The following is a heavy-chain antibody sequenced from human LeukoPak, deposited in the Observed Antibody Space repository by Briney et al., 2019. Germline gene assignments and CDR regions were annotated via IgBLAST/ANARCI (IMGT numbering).Heavy chain of an antibody. CDR3: AKTGGSYDAFDI. CDR2: IYYSGST. CDR1: GGSISSYY. D-gene: IGHD1-26*01. V-gene: IGHV4-59*08. Sequence: PSETLSLTCTVSGGSISSYYWSWIRQPPGKGLEWIGYIYYSGSTNYNPSLKSRVTISVDTSKNQFSLKLSSVTAADTAVYYCAKTGGSYDAFDIWGQGTMVTVSS. J-gene: IGHJ3*02.